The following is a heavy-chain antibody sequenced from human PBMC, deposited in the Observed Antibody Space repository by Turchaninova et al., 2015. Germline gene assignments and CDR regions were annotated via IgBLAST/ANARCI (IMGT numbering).Heavy chain of an antibody. J-gene: IGHJ4*02. V-gene: IGHV4-4*07. CDR3: ARQVAVAGTAGFDY. CDR2: IHNTGST. D-gene: IGHD6-19*01. CDR1: GGSINSSC. Sequence: QVQLQESGPGLVKPSETRSLTCKVSGGSINSSCWSWTRQPAGKGLVWVVRIHNTGSTNYNPSLKSRVTISVDKSKNQFSLRLSSVTAADTAMYYCARQVAVAGTAGFDYWGQGTLVTVSS.